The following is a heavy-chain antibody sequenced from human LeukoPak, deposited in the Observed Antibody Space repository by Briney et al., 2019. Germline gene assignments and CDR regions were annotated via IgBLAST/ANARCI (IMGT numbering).Heavy chain of an antibody. V-gene: IGHV3-48*04. Sequence: GGSLRLSCAASGFTFSSYSMNWVRQAAGEGLEWVSYISSSSSTIYYADSVKGRFTISRDNAKNSLYLQMNSLRAEDTAVYYCARDLITMVRGGSYAFDIWGHGTMVTVSS. CDR3: ARDLITMVRGGSYAFDI. J-gene: IGHJ3*02. D-gene: IGHD3-10*01. CDR1: GFTFSSYS. CDR2: ISSSSSTI.